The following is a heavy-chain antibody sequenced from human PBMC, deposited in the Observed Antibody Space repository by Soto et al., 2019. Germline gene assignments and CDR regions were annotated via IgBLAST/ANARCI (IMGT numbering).Heavy chain of an antibody. CDR1: GYTFTSYA. J-gene: IGHJ3*02. CDR3: ATVLRNYGAFDI. V-gene: IGHV1-3*01. D-gene: IGHD1-7*01. CDR2: INAGNGNT. Sequence: ASVKVSCKASGYTFTSYAMHWVRQAPGQRLEWMGWINAGNGNTKYSQKFQGRVTITRDTSASTAYMELSSLRSEDTAAYYCATVLRNYGAFDIWGQGTMVTVSS.